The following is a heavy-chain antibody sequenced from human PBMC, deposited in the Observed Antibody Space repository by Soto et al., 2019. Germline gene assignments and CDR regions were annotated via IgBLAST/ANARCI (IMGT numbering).Heavy chain of an antibody. D-gene: IGHD2-15*01. CDR1: GFTFSSCT. CDR2: ISPSTSHI. Sequence: EVHLVESGGGLVKPGGSLRLSCAVSGFTFSSCTMNWVRQAPGKGLEWVSSISPSTSHIYYADSVKGRFTVYRDNAKNSLFLQMNRLRAEDTAVYYCSVCSGGACPQNYGMDVWGQGTTVTVSS. V-gene: IGHV3-21*01. CDR3: SVCSGGACPQNYGMDV. J-gene: IGHJ6*02.